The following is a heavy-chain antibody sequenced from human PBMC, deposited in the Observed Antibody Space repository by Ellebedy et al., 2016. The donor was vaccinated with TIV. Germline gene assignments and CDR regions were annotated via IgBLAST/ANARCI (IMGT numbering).Heavy chain of an antibody. CDR1: GFTFSDYY. V-gene: IGHV3-11*01. Sequence: GGSLRLSCAASGFTFSDYYMSWIPQAPGKGLEWVSYISTSGSTIYYADSVKGRFTISRDNAKNSLYLQMKSLRAEDTAVYYCARDARFIDQQHNWFDPWGQGTLVTVSS. CDR2: ISTSGSTI. CDR3: ARDARFIDQQHNWFDP. J-gene: IGHJ5*02. D-gene: IGHD2-2*01.